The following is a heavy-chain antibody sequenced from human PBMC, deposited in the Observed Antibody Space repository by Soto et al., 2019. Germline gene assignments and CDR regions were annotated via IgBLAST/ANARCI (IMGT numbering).Heavy chain of an antibody. V-gene: IGHV1-8*01. CDR1: GYTFTSYD. CDR3: AVNTIFGVVITARMDV. Sequence: GASVKVSCKASGYTFTSYDINWVRQATGQGLEWMGWMNPNSGNTGYAQKFQGRVTMTRNTSISTAYMELSRLRSDDTAVYYCAVNTIFGVVITARMDVWGQGTTVTVSS. D-gene: IGHD3-3*01. CDR2: MNPNSGNT. J-gene: IGHJ6*02.